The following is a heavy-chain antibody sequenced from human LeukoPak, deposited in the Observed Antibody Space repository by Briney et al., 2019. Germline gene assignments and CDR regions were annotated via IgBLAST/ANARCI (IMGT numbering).Heavy chain of an antibody. CDR2: IYYSGST. J-gene: IGHJ4*02. Sequence: PSETLSLTCTVSGGSISSYYWSWIRQPPGKGLERIGYIYYSGSTNYNPSLKSRVTISVDTSKNQFSLKLSSVTAADTAVYYCASYHYDSSGYFPFDYWGQGTLVTVSS. CDR3: ASYHYDSSGYFPFDY. CDR1: GGSISSYY. V-gene: IGHV4-59*01. D-gene: IGHD3-22*01.